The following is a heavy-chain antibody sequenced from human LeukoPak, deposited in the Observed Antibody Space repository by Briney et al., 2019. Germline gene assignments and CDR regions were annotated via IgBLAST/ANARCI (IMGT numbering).Heavy chain of an antibody. CDR3: AKGGHSSGWFNWFDP. CDR2: VFYTGST. CDR1: GGSISTYY. Sequence: SETLSLTCTVSGGSISTYYWNWIRQSPGKGLEWIGYVFYTGSTNYNPSLKSRVTISADTSKNLFSLKLKSVTAADTAIYYCAKGGHSSGWFNWFDPWGQGALVIVSS. V-gene: IGHV4-59*01. D-gene: IGHD6-19*01. J-gene: IGHJ5*02.